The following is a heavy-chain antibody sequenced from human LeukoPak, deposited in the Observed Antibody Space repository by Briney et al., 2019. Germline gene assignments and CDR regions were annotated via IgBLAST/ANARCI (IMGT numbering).Heavy chain of an antibody. CDR3: ARELHLEYFSDTKIDYWFFDP. CDR2: ISACNGNT. J-gene: IGHJ2*01. CDR1: GYSFTSHV. Sequence: ASVKVSRKASGYSFTSHVMHWVRQAPRHGLEWMGWISACNGNTKYSQKLQGRVTITRHTSASTAYLQLSSLRSEDTAVYYFARELHLEYFSDTKIDYWFFDPWGRGTLVTVSS. D-gene: IGHD2/OR15-2a*01. V-gene: IGHV1-3*01.